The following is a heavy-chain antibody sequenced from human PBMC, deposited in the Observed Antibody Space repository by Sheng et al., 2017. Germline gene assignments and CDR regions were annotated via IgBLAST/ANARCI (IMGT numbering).Heavy chain of an antibody. CDR2: MYYSGST. D-gene: IGHD3-10*01. CDR1: GGSISSHY. J-gene: IGHJ6*03. Sequence: QVQLQESGPGLVKPSETLSLTCTVSGGSISSHYWSWIRQPPGKGLEWIGYMYYSGSTNYNPSLKSRVTISVDTSKNQFSLKLSSVTAADTAVYYCARGEVRYYMDVWGQRATGHRSP. CDR3: ARGEVRYYMDV. V-gene: IGHV4-59*11.